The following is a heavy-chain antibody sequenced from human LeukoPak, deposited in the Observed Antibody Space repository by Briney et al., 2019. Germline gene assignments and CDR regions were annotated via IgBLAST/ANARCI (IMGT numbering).Heavy chain of an antibody. D-gene: IGHD1-1*01. V-gene: IGHV4-61*02. CDR1: GGSISSVSYY. J-gene: IGHJ3*02. Sequence: SETLSLTCTVSGGSISSVSYYWSWIRQPAGKGLEWIGRIYTSGSTNYNPSLKSRVTISVETSKNQFSLKLSYVTTADTTVYYCARPTVKDAFDIWGQGTLVTVSS. CDR2: IYTSGST. CDR3: ARPTVKDAFDI.